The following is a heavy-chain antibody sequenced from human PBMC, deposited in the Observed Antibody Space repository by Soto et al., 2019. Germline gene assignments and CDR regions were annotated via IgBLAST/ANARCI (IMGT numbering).Heavy chain of an antibody. D-gene: IGHD2-15*01. V-gene: IGHV1-69*13. CDR2: IIPIFGTA. Sequence: ASVKVSCKASGGTFSSYAISWVRQAPGQGLEWMGGIIPIFGTANYAQKFQGRVTITADESTSTAYMELSSLRSEDTAVYYCASGGGSLPFDYWGQGTLVTVSS. J-gene: IGHJ4*02. CDR3: ASGGGSLPFDY. CDR1: GGTFSSYA.